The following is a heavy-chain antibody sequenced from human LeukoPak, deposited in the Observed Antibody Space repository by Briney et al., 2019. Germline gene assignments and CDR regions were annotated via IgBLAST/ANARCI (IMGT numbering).Heavy chain of an antibody. Sequence: AGGSLRLSCAASGVTFSNYGMHWVRQAPGKGLEWVALISSNGNDKLYGDSVKGRFTISRDDSKCTLYLQMNSLRVEDTAVYYCTTKVIRGDSGDDYDDWGQGTLVTVSS. V-gene: IGHV3-30*03. CDR2: ISSNGNDK. J-gene: IGHJ4*02. D-gene: IGHD5-12*01. CDR1: GVTFSNYG. CDR3: TTKVIRGDSGDDYDD.